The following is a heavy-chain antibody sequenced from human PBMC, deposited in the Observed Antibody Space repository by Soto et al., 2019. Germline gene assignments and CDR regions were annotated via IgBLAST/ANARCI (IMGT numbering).Heavy chain of an antibody. CDR2: ISSSSSYI. CDR3: ARWGRDLRGAFDI. J-gene: IGHJ3*02. V-gene: IGHV3-21*01. D-gene: IGHD3-16*01. CDR1: GFTFSSYS. Sequence: EVQLVESGGGLVKPGGSLRLSCAASGFTFSSYSMNWVRQAPGKGLEWVSSISSSSSYIYYDDSVKGRCTISRDNAKKSVYLRLKSLGAEYTAVDYCARWGRDLRGAFDIWGQGTMVTVSS.